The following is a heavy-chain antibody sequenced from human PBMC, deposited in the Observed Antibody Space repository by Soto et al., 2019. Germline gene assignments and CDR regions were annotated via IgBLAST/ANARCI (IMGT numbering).Heavy chain of an antibody. CDR2: INPNSGGT. J-gene: IGHJ3*02. CDR3: ARATYYYDSSGYSKAFDI. Sequence: GASVKVSCKASGYTFTGYYMHWVRQAPGQGLEWMGWINPNSGGTNYAQKFQGRVTMTRDTSISTAYMELSRLRSDDTAVYYCARATYYYDSSGYSKAFDIWGQGTMVTVSS. D-gene: IGHD3-22*01. V-gene: IGHV1-2*02. CDR1: GYTFTGYY.